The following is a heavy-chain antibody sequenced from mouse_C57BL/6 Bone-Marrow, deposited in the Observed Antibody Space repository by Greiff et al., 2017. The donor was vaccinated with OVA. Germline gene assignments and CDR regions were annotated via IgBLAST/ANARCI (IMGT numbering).Heavy chain of an antibody. CDR1: GYTFTSYW. Sequence: VQLQQPGAELVKPGASVKLSCKASGYTFTSYWMQWVKQRPGQGLEWIGEIDPSDSYTNYNQKFKGKATLTVDKSSSTAYMELRSLTSEDSAVYYCTRWRDYDGFWFAYWGQGTLVTVSA. CDR2: IDPSDSYT. CDR3: TRWRDYDGFWFAY. V-gene: IGHV1-50*01. J-gene: IGHJ3*01. D-gene: IGHD2-4*01.